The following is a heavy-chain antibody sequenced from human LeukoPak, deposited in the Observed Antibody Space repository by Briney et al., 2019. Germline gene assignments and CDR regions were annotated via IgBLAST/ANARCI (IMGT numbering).Heavy chain of an antibody. V-gene: IGHV1-8*02. J-gene: IGHJ5*02. CDR2: MNPNSGNT. CDR3: ARGQRSVVVPAAMFIAKKYWFDP. D-gene: IGHD2-2*01. CDR1: GYSFGSYG. Sequence: ASVKVSCKASGYSFGSYGIGWVRQATGQGLEWMGWMNPNSGNTGYAQKFQGRVTMTRNTSISTAYMELSGLRSEDTAVYYCARGQRSVVVPAAMFIAKKYWFDPWGQGTLVTV.